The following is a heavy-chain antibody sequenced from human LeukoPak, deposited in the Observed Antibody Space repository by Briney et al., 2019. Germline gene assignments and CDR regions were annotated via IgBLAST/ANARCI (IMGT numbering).Heavy chain of an antibody. Sequence: PGGSLRLSCGASGLTVSSYGMSWVRQAPGKGLEWISYITTSIDIISYADSVKGRFTISRDNAKNSLYLQMDSLRDEDTAVYYCVRDHNYYFGYWGQGILVTVSA. V-gene: IGHV3-48*02. CDR1: GLTVSSYG. CDR2: ITTSIDII. CDR3: VRDHNYYFGY. J-gene: IGHJ4*02.